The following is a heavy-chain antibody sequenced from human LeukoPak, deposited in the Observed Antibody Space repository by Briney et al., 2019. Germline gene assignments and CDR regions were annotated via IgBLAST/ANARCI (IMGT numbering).Heavy chain of an antibody. J-gene: IGHJ4*02. D-gene: IGHD3-10*01. V-gene: IGHV1-69*13. CDR3: ARGVYHYGSGSYSIDY. CDR1: GGTFSSYA. Sequence: GASVKVSCKASGGTFSSYAISWVRQAPGQGLEWMGGIIPIFGTANYAQKFQGRVTITADESTSTAYMELSSLRSEDTAVYYCARGVYHYGSGSYSIDYWGQGTLVTVSS. CDR2: IIPIFGTA.